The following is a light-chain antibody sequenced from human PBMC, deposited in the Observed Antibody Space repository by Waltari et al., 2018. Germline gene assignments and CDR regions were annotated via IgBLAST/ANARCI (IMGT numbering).Light chain of an antibody. CDR2: GVS. J-gene: IGKJ4*01. CDR1: QSVSSSN. CDR3: QQYDTSPLT. V-gene: IGKV3-20*01. Sequence: EIVLTQSPGTLSLSPGERATLSCRASQSVSSSNLAWYQQKPGQAPRLLISGVSSRATGIPDRFSGSGSRTDFTLTISRLEPEDCALYYCQQYDTSPLTFGGGTKVEI.